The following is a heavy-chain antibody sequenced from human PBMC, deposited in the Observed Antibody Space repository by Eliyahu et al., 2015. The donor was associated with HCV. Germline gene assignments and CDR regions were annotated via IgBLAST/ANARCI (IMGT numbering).Heavy chain of an antibody. V-gene: IGHV3-7*01. Sequence: EVQLVESGGGLVQPGESLRXXCXTSGFTFSRDWMTWVRQVPGKGLEWVANINLDGSEKYYVDSVKGRFTISRDNAKNSLYLQMNSLRAEDTAVYYCARDIAEFWGQGTLVTVSS. J-gene: IGHJ4*02. CDR2: INLDGSEK. D-gene: IGHD2-21*01. CDR3: ARDIAEF. CDR1: GFTFSRDW.